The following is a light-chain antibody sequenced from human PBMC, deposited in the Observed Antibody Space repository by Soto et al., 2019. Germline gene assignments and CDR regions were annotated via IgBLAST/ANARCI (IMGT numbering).Light chain of an antibody. Sequence: DIQMTQSPSTLSASVGDRVTITCRASQSISSWLAWYQQKPGKAPKLLIYKASSIESGVPSRFSGSGSGTEFTLTISSLQPDDFATYYCQQYNSYSRYTFGQGTKLEIK. CDR1: QSISSW. V-gene: IGKV1-5*03. CDR3: QQYNSYSRYT. CDR2: KAS. J-gene: IGKJ2*01.